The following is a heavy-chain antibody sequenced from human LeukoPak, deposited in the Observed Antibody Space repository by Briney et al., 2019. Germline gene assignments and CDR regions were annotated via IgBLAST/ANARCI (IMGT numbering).Heavy chain of an antibody. CDR1: GFTFSSYA. D-gene: IGHD6-19*01. CDR2: ISYDGSNK. V-gene: IGHV3-30-3*01. Sequence: GGSLRLSCAASGFTFSSYAMHWVRQAPGKGLEWVAVISYDGSNKYYADSVKGRFTNTRDNSKNTLYLQMNSLRAEDTAVYYCARVSSGWYYDYWGQGTLVTVSS. CDR3: ARVSSGWYYDY. J-gene: IGHJ4*02.